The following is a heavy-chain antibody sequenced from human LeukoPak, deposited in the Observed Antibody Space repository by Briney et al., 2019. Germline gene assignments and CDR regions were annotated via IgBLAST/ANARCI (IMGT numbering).Heavy chain of an antibody. V-gene: IGHV3-23*01. CDR2: ISGSGGST. D-gene: IGHD3-22*01. J-gene: IGHJ4*02. CDR3: AKHRRHYDSSGYYSCYFDY. Sequence: PGGPLRLSCAASGFTFSSYAMSWVRQAPGKGLEWVSAISGSGGSTYYADSVKGRFTISRDNSKNTLYLQMNSLRAEDTAVYYCAKHRRHYDSSGYYSCYFDYWGQGTLVTVSS. CDR1: GFTFSSYA.